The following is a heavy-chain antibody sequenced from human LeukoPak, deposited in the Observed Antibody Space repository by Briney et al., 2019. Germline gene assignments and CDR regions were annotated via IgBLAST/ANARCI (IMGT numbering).Heavy chain of an antibody. Sequence: PGGSLRLSCAASGFTFSSYSMNWVRQAPGKGLEWVSSIISSSSYIYYADSVKGRFTISRDNAKNSLYLQMNSLRAEDTAVYYCARTGALNWNYYYYYYMDVWGKGTTVTVSS. CDR3: ARTGALNWNYYYYYYMDV. J-gene: IGHJ6*03. CDR2: IISSSSYI. CDR1: GFTFSSYS. D-gene: IGHD1-1*01. V-gene: IGHV3-21*01.